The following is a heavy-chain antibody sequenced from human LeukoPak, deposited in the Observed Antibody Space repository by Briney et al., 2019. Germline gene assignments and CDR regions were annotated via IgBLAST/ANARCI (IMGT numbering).Heavy chain of an antibody. Sequence: GESLKISCKGSGYSFTSYWIGWVRQMPGKGLEWMGIIYPGDSDTRYSPSFQGQVTISADKSISTAYLQWSSLKASGTAMYYCARSYYDSSGYSDAFDIWGQGTMVTVSS. J-gene: IGHJ3*02. D-gene: IGHD3-22*01. CDR3: ARSYYDSSGYSDAFDI. V-gene: IGHV5-51*01. CDR1: GYSFTSYW. CDR2: IYPGDSDT.